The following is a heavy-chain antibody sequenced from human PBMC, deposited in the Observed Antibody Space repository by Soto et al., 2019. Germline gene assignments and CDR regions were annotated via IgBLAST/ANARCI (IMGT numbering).Heavy chain of an antibody. CDR1: GFTFSDYY. D-gene: IGHD4-17*01. CDR2: ISSTGSTI. J-gene: IGHJ6*03. CDR3: ARVGEPYYYYMDV. Sequence: QVQLVESGGGLVKPGGSPRLSCAASGFTFSDYYMSWIRQAPGKGLEWVSYISSTGSTIYYADSVKGRFTISRDNAKSSLYLQMNSLRAEDTAVHYCARVGEPYYYYMDVWGKGTTVTVSS. V-gene: IGHV3-11*01.